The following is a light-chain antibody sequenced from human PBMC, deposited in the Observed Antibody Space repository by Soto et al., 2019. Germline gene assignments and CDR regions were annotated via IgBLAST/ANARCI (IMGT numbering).Light chain of an antibody. Sequence: EIVVTQSPGTLSLSPGERATLSCRASQSVSSSYLAWYQQKPGQAPRLLIYGASSRATGIPDRFSGSGSGTDFTLTISRLEPEDFAVYFCQQYGRSPPYTFGQGTKVEI. CDR1: QSVSSSY. CDR2: GAS. CDR3: QQYGRSPPYT. V-gene: IGKV3-20*01. J-gene: IGKJ2*01.